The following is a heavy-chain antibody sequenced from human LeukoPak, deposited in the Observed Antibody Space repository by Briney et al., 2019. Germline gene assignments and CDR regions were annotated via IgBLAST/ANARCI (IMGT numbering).Heavy chain of an antibody. CDR3: ARRGGQWLKLAWFDP. V-gene: IGHV4-34*01. CDR2: INYSGST. D-gene: IGHD6-19*01. Sequence: PSETLSLTCAVYGGSFSGYYWSWIRQPPGKGLEWIGEINYSGSTKYNPSLKSRVTISVDTSKNQFSLKLSSVTAADTAVYYCARRGGQWLKLAWFDPWGQGTLVTVSS. CDR1: GGSFSGYY. J-gene: IGHJ5*02.